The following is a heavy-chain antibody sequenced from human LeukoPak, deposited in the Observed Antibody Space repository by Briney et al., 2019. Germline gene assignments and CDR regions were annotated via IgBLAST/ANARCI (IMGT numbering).Heavy chain of an antibody. D-gene: IGHD3-9*01. CDR2: ISGSGGST. Sequence: GGSLRLSCAASGFTFSRYAMSWVRQAPGKGLEWVSAISGSGGSTYYADSVKGRFTISRDNSKNTLYLQMNSLRAEDTAVYYCAKGDDILTGYYLGWFDYWGQGTLVTVSS. J-gene: IGHJ4*02. CDR3: AKGDDILTGYYLGWFDY. V-gene: IGHV3-23*01. CDR1: GFTFSRYA.